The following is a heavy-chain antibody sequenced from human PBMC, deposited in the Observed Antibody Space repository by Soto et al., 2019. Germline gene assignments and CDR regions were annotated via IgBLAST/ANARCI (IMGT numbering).Heavy chain of an antibody. CDR2: IHPSGST. CDR3: ARGRDEYKLGNV. J-gene: IGHJ6*02. D-gene: IGHD1-1*01. Sequence: QVQLQQWGAGLLKPSETLSLTCAVSGGSLSDYYWPWIRQSPGKGLEWIGEIHPSGSTYYNPSLRSRVTISVDTSKNQFSLKLTSQTAADTAIYYCARGRDEYKLGNVWGHGTTVTVS. V-gene: IGHV4-34*01. CDR1: GGSLSDYY.